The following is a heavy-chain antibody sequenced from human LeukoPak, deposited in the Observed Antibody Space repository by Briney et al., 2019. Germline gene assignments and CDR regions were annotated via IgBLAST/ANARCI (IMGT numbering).Heavy chain of an antibody. CDR2: IYYGGST. Sequence: TSETLSLTCTVSGGSISSYYWSWIRQPPGKGLEWIGYIYYGGSTNYNPSLKSRVTISVDTSKNQFSLKLSSVTAADTAVYYCARDSGQNAFDIWGQGTMVTVSS. J-gene: IGHJ3*02. CDR3: ARDSGQNAFDI. D-gene: IGHD1-26*01. CDR1: GGSISSYY. V-gene: IGHV4-59*01.